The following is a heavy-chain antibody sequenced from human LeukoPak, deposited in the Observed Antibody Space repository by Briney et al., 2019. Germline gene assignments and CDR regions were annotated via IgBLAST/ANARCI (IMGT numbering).Heavy chain of an antibody. Sequence: GESLKISCKGSGYSFTSYWIGWVRQMPGKGLEWMGIIYPGDSDTRYSPSFQGQVTISADKSISTAYLQWSSLKASDTAMYYCARHWGRGPSSTSCLDYWGQGTLVTVSS. D-gene: IGHD2-2*01. J-gene: IGHJ4*02. CDR1: GYSFTSYW. CDR3: ARHWGRGPSSTSCLDY. CDR2: IYPGDSDT. V-gene: IGHV5-51*01.